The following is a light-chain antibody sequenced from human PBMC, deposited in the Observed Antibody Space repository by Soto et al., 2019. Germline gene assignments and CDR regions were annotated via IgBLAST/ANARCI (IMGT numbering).Light chain of an antibody. J-gene: IGKJ4*01. V-gene: IGKV1-5*01. CDR1: QSIRKY. CDR3: QQYNTYSSLT. Sequence: DIQMTQSPSSLSASVGDRVIITCRASQSIRKYLNWYQHKPGKVPTLLIYAASSLQSGVPSRFSGSGSGTEFTLTISSLQPDDFATYYCQQYNTYSSLTFGGGTKVDNK. CDR2: AAS.